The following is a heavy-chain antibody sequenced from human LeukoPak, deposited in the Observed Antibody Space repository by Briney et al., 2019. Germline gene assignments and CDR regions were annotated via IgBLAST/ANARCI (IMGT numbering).Heavy chain of an antibody. CDR2: ISSSSSYI. D-gene: IGHD4-17*01. J-gene: IGHJ4*02. Sequence: PGGSLTLSCAASGFTFSIYNMNWVRQAPGKGLEWVSSISSSSSYIYYADSVKGRFTISRDNDKNSLYLQMNSLRAEDTAVYYCARLTTTVTTPFDYWGQGTLVTVSS. V-gene: IGHV3-21*01. CDR3: ARLTTTVTTPFDY. CDR1: GFTFSIYN.